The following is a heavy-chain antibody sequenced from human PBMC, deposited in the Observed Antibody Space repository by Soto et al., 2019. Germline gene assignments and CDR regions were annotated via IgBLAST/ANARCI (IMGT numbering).Heavy chain of an antibody. CDR2: ISGSGGST. CDR1: GFTFSSYA. CDR3: AKDLYCSSTSCYWGRAFDI. J-gene: IGHJ3*02. Sequence: EVQLLESGGGLVQPGGSLRLSCAASGFTFSSYAMSWVRQAPGKGLEWVSAISGSGGSTYYADSVKGRFTISRDNSKNTLYLQMNSLRAEDTAVYYCAKDLYCSSTSCYWGRAFDIWGQGTMVTVSS. D-gene: IGHD2-2*01. V-gene: IGHV3-23*01.